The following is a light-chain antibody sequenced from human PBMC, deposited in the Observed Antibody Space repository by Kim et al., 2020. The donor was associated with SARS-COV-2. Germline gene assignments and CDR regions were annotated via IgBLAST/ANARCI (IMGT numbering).Light chain of an antibody. CDR3: QQYGSSPRT. V-gene: IGKV3-20*01. J-gene: IGKJ2*01. Sequence: EIVLTQSPGTLSLSPGERATLSCRVSQSVSGSYLVWYQQKPGQAPRLLIYGASSRATGIPDRFSGSGSGTDFTLTISRLEPEDSAVYYCQQYGSSPRTFGQGTKLEI. CDR2: GAS. CDR1: QSVSGSY.